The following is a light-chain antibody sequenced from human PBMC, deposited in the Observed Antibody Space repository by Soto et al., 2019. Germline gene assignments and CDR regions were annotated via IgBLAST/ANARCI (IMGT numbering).Light chain of an antibody. V-gene: IGKV3-20*01. CDR1: QTVDSNF. Sequence: EIVLTQSPGTLSLSPGERATLSCRASQTVDSNFLAWYQQQPGQAPRLLIYAASTRATGIPDRFSGSVSGTDFTLTIGRLDPEDFAAYYCLKYGSSPGWTFGPGTKVDIK. CDR2: AAS. CDR3: LKYGSSPGWT. J-gene: IGKJ1*01.